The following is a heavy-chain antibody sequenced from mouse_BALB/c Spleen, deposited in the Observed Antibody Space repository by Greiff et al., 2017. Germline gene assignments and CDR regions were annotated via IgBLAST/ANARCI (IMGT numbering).Heavy chain of an antibody. V-gene: IGHV14-1*01. Sequence: EVQLVESGAELVKPGASVKFSCTASGFTINASYMHWVKQRPEQGLEWIGWIAPENGDTDYAPKFQGKATMTTDTTSNTAYLQLSSLTSEDTAVYYCTMSTAYHCAMDYWGQGTSVTVSA. CDR3: TMSTAYHCAMDY. CDR2: IAPENGDT. D-gene: IGHD1-2*01. J-gene: IGHJ4*01. CDR1: GFTINASY.